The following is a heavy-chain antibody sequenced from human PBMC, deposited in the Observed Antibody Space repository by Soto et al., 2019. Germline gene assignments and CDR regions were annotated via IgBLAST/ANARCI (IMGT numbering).Heavy chain of an antibody. CDR3: ARREVLGYNWFDP. Sequence: ASVKVSCKASGYTFTGHYMHWVRQAPGQGLEWMGWISAYNGNTNYAQKLQGRVTMTTDTSTSTAYMELRSLRSDDTAVYYCARREVLGYNWFDPWGQGTLVTVSS. V-gene: IGHV1-18*04. CDR2: ISAYNGNT. J-gene: IGHJ5*02. CDR1: GYTFTGHY. D-gene: IGHD2-8*02.